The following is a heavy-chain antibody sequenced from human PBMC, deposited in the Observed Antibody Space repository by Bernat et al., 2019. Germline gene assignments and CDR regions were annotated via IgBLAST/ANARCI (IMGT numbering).Heavy chain of an antibody. V-gene: IGHV2-70*01. CDR1: GFSLSTSGMC. D-gene: IGHD5-12*01. J-gene: IGHJ4*02. Sequence: QVTLRESGPALVKPTQTLTLTCTFSGFSLSTSGMCVSWIRQPPGKALEWLALIDWDEDKYYSTSLKTRLTISKDTSKNQVVLTMTNMDPVDTATYYRARVTGDIVATTYFDYWGQGTLVTVSS. CDR3: ARVTGDIVATTYFDY. CDR2: IDWDEDK.